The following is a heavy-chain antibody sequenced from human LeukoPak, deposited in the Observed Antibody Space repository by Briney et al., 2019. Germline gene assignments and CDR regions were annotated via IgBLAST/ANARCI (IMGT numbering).Heavy chain of an antibody. Sequence: SETLSLTCAVYGGSFSGYYWSWIRQPPGKGLEWIGEINHSGSTNYNPSLKSRVTISVDTSKNQFSLKLSSVPAADTAVYYCARRGGRRYFARSTTHRFYFCYWGQGTPVT. CDR2: INHSGST. CDR1: GGSFSGYY. CDR3: ARRGGRRYFARSTTHRFYFCY. D-gene: IGHD3-9*01. V-gene: IGHV4-34*01. J-gene: IGHJ4*01.